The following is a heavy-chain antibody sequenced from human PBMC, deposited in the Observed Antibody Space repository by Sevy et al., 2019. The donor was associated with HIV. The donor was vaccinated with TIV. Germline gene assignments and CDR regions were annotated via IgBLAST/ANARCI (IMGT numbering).Heavy chain of an antibody. CDR2: INSDGSST. D-gene: IGHD3-10*01. V-gene: IGHV3-74*01. Sequence: GGSLRLSCAASGFTFSSYWMHWVRQAPGKGLVWVSRINSDGSSTSYADSVKGRFTISIDNAKNTLYLQMNSLRAEDTAVYYCARVADYYGSGSYYTIFDYWGQGTLVTVSS. J-gene: IGHJ4*02. CDR1: GFTFSSYW. CDR3: ARVADYYGSGSYYTIFDY.